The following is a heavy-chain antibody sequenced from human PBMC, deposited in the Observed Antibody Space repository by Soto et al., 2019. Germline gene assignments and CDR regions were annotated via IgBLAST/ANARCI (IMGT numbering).Heavy chain of an antibody. D-gene: IGHD3-3*01. CDR1: GFTFSSYS. CDR3: ARWSYLDY. CDR2: ISGSDGKT. J-gene: IGHJ4*02. Sequence: PGGSLRVSCAASGFTFSSYSMSWVRQAPGKGLEWVSTISGSDGKTFYADSVKGRFSISRDTSQSTLYLQMNSLRADDTAMYYCARWSYLDYWGQGTRVTVSS. V-gene: IGHV3-23*01.